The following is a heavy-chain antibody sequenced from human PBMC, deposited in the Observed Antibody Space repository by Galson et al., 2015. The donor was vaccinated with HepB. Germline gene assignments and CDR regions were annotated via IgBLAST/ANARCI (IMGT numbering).Heavy chain of an antibody. CDR3: ARVLTVWAFDM. V-gene: IGHV3-11*06. J-gene: IGHJ3*02. Sequence: CAASGFTFSDYYMSWIRQAPGKGLEWVSYISSDSTYTDYADSVKGRFTISRDNAKSSLYLQMNSLRAEDTAVYYCARVLTVWAFDMWGQGTMVTVSS. CDR2: ISSDSTYT. CDR1: GFTFSDYY. D-gene: IGHD3-9*01.